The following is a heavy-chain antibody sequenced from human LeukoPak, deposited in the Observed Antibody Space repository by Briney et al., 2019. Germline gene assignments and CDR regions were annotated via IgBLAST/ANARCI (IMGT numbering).Heavy chain of an antibody. CDR2: ISYDGSNK. Sequence: GGSLRLSCAASGFTFSSYGMPWVRQAPGKGLEWVAVISYDGSNKYYADSVKGRFTISRDNSKNTLYLQMNSLRAEDTAVYYCAKVPTYYYDSSGYSSHDAFDIWGQGTMVTVPS. CDR3: AKVPTYYYDSSGYSSHDAFDI. J-gene: IGHJ3*02. CDR1: GFTFSSYG. D-gene: IGHD3-22*01. V-gene: IGHV3-30*18.